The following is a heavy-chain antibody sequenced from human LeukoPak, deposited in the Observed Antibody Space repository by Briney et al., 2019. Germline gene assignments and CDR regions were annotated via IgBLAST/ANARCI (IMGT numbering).Heavy chain of an antibody. CDR3: ASHNDWRFDY. D-gene: IGHD3-9*01. V-gene: IGHV3-7*03. J-gene: IGHJ4*02. CDR1: GFTFSSYG. CDR2: IKQDGSER. Sequence: GGSLRLSCAASGFTFSSYGMHWVRQAPGKGLEWVANIKQDGSERSYVDSAKGRFTISRDNAKNSLYLRIDSLRVEDTAVYYCASHNDWRFDYWGQGTLVTVSS.